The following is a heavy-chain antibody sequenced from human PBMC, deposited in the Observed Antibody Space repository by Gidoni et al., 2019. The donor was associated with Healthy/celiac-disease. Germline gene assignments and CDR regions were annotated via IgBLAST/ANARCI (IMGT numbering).Heavy chain of an antibody. CDR3: ARDRSDIVVVSRLGSGSHFDY. J-gene: IGHJ4*02. V-gene: IGHV1-18*01. D-gene: IGHD2-2*01. CDR1: GYTFTSYG. Sequence: QVQLVQSGAEVKKPGASVKVSCKASGYTFTSYGISWVRQAPGQGLEWMGWISAYNGNTNYAQKLQGRVTMTTDTSTSTAYMELRSLRSDDTAVYYCARDRSDIVVVSRLGSGSHFDYWGQGTLVTVSS. CDR2: ISAYNGNT.